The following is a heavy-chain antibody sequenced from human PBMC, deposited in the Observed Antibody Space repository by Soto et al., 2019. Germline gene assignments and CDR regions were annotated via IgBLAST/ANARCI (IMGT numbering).Heavy chain of an antibody. CDR3: ARESSGSGFDP. CDR2: INHSGST. Sequence: QVQLQQWGAGLLKPSETLSLTCAVYGGSFSGYYWSWIRQPPGKGLEWIGEINHSGSTNYNPSLKSPVTRSVDTSTNQFSLKLSSVTAADTAVYYCARESSGSGFDPWGQGTLVTVSS. D-gene: IGHD6-19*01. CDR1: GGSFSGYY. J-gene: IGHJ5*02. V-gene: IGHV4-34*01.